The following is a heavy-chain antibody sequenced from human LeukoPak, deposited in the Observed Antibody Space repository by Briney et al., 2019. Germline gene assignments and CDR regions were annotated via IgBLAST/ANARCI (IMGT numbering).Heavy chain of an antibody. V-gene: IGHV3-23*01. CDR2: ISGSGGTT. CDR3: AKGVYYYDSSAYYYTYYFDY. J-gene: IGHJ4*02. D-gene: IGHD3-22*01. CDR1: GFPFSSYA. Sequence: GGSLRLSCAASGFPFSSYAMSWVRQAPGKGLEWVSAISGSGGTTYYADSVKGRFTISRDNSKNTLYLQMNTLRAEDTAVYYCAKGVYYYDSSAYYYTYYFDYWGQGTLVTVSS.